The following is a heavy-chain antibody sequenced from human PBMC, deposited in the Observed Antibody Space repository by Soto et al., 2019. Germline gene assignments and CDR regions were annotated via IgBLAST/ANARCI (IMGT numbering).Heavy chain of an antibody. D-gene: IGHD3-22*01. CDR2: IYYSGST. J-gene: IGHJ4*02. V-gene: IGHV4-59*01. Sequence: SETLSLTCTVSGGSISSYYWSWIRQPPGKGLEWIGYIYYSGSTNYNPSLKSRVTISVDTSKNQFSLKLGSVTAAETAVYYCVAYDSSGYYPYYFDYWGQGTLVTVSS. CDR1: GGSISSYY. CDR3: VAYDSSGYYPYYFDY.